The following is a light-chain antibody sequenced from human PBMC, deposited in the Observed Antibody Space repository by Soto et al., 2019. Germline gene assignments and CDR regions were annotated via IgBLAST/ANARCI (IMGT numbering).Light chain of an antibody. CDR2: GAS. CDR3: QQYNNWPSFT. J-gene: IGKJ3*01. Sequence: DIVMTQSQATLSVSPGERATLSCRASQSVSSNLAWYQQKPGQAPRLLVYGASTRATGIPARFSGSGSGTEFILTISSLQSEDFDLYYCQQYNNWPSFTFGPGTKVDIK. CDR1: QSVSSN. V-gene: IGKV3-15*01.